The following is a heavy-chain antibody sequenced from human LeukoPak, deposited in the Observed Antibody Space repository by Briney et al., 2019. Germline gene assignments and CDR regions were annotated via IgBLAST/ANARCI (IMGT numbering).Heavy chain of an antibody. D-gene: IGHD2-2*01. CDR2: INHSGRT. CDR3: GRARGNVVVPAFAYYYYGIDF. Sequence: SETQSLNHSVSGGSNNVEYGRCMRQPPGKGLEWIGEINHSGRTNYNPSLKRRVTISVDTSKNQFSLKLRSVTAADTAVYYCGRARGNVVVPAFAYYYYGIDFWGQGTTVTVSS. V-gene: IGHV4-34*01. J-gene: IGHJ6*02. CDR1: GGSNNVEY.